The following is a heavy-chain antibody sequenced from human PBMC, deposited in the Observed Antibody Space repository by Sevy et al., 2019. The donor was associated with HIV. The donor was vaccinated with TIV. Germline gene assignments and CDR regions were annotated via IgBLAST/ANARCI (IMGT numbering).Heavy chain of an antibody. J-gene: IGHJ4*02. CDR3: ARHLGYSYEYYFDY. Sequence: GGSLRLSCAASGFTFSSYWMSWVRQAPGKGLEWLANIKQDGSEKYYVDSVKGRFTISRDNAKNSLYLQMNSLRAEDTASSYCARHLGYSYEYYFDYWGQGTLVTVSS. CDR1: GFTFSSYW. D-gene: IGHD5-18*01. CDR2: IKQDGSEK. V-gene: IGHV3-7*01.